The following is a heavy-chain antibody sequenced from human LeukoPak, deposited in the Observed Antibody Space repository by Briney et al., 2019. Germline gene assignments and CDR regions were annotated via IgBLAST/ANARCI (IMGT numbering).Heavy chain of an antibody. Sequence: PGGSLRLSCAASGFTFSSYSLNWVRQAPGKGLEWVSSISSSSSYIYYADSVKGRFTISRDNAKNSLYLQMNSLRAEDTAVYYCARDFLESGDYGGVFDYWGQGTLVTVSS. J-gene: IGHJ4*02. CDR3: ARDFLESGDYGGVFDY. V-gene: IGHV3-21*01. CDR2: ISSSSSYI. CDR1: GFTFSSYS. D-gene: IGHD3-3*01.